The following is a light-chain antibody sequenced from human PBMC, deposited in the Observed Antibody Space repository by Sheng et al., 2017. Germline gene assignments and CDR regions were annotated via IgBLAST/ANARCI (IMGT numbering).Light chain of an antibody. CDR2: EVS. Sequence: QSALTQPPSASGSPGQSVTISCTGTSSDVGGYNYVSWYQQHPGKAPKVMIYEVSQRPSGVPDRFSGSKSGSTASLTRLWGSEAEDEADYYCSSFAGSRYLVFGGGTKLTVL. CDR1: SSDVGGYNY. J-gene: IGLJ3*02. CDR3: SSFAGSRYLV. V-gene: IGLV2-8*01.